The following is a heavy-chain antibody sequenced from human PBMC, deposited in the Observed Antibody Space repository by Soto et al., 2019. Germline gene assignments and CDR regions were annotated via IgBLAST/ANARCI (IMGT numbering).Heavy chain of an antibody. CDR1: GFTFSSYA. CDR3: AREWGLYCSSTSCPSYYYGMDV. J-gene: IGHJ6*02. Sequence: QVQLVESGGGVVQPGRSLRLSCAASGFTFSSYAMHWVRQAPGKGLEWVAVISYDGSNKYYADSVKGRFTISRDNSKNTLYLQMNSLRAEDTAVYYCAREWGLYCSSTSCPSYYYGMDVWGQGTTVTVSS. V-gene: IGHV3-30-3*01. CDR2: ISYDGSNK. D-gene: IGHD2-2*01.